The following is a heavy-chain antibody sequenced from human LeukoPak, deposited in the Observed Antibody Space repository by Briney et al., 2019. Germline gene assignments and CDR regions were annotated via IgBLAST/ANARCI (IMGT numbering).Heavy chain of an antibody. V-gene: IGHV3-48*01. J-gene: IGHJ4*02. CDR1: GFTFSSYG. Sequence: GGSLRLSCAASGFTFSSYGMSWVRQAPGKGLEWLSYISSSRTIYYADSVKGRFTISRDNANNSLYLQMNSLRAEDTAVYYCARDRYGDYDFDYWGQGTLVTVSS. CDR3: ARDRYGDYDFDY. CDR2: ISSSRTI. D-gene: IGHD4-17*01.